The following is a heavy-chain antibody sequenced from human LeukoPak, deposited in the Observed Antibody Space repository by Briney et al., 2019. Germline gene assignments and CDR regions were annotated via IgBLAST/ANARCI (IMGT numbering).Heavy chain of an antibody. CDR1: GFTVSSNY. Sequence: GGSLRLSCAASGFTVSSNYMSWVRQAPGKGLEWVSVIYSGGSTYYADSVKGRFTISRDNSENTLYLQMNSLRAEDTAVYYCAKVRVRGVITGPYDYWGQGTLVTVSS. J-gene: IGHJ4*02. D-gene: IGHD3-10*01. V-gene: IGHV3-53*05. CDR2: IYSGGST. CDR3: AKVRVRGVITGPYDY.